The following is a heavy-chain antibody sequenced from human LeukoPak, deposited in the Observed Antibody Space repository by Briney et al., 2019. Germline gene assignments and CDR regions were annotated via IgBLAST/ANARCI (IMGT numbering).Heavy chain of an antibody. J-gene: IGHJ4*02. CDR3: ARVARRRNGDYATLEDY. CDR2: ISSSGSTI. V-gene: IGHV3-48*03. D-gene: IGHD4-17*01. CDR1: GFTFSSYE. Sequence: GGSLRLSCAASGFTFSSYEMNWVRQAPGKGLEWVSYISSSGSTIYYADSVKGRFTISRDNAKNSLYLQMNGLRAEDTAVYYCARVARRRNGDYATLEDYWGQGTLVTVSS.